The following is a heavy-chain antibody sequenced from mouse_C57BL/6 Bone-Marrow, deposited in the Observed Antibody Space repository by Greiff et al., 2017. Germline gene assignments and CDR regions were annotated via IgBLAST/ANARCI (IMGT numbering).Heavy chain of an antibody. CDR3: ARRSNYGFAY. J-gene: IGHJ3*01. V-gene: IGHV5-6*02. CDR2: ISSGGSYT. D-gene: IGHD2-5*01. Sequence: DVKLVESGGDLVKPGGSLKLSCAASGFTFSSYGMSWVRQTPDKRLEWVATISSGGSYTYYPDSVKGRFTISRDNAKNTLYLQMSSLKSEDTAMYYCARRSNYGFAYWGQGTLVTVSA. CDR1: GFTFSSYG.